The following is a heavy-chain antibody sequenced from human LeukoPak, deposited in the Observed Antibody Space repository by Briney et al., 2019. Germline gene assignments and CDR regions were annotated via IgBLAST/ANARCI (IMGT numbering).Heavy chain of an antibody. CDR1: GGSISSSGYY. CDR3: ARGVAVVPATHYYCDY. J-gene: IGHJ4*02. Sequence: SETLSLTCTVSGGSISSSGYYWGWIRQPPGKGLEWIGSIYYSGSTYYNPSLKSRVTISVDTSKNQFSLKLSSVTAADTAVYYCARGVAVVPATHYYCDYWGQGSLVTVSS. CDR2: IYYSGST. D-gene: IGHD2-2*01. V-gene: IGHV4-39*01.